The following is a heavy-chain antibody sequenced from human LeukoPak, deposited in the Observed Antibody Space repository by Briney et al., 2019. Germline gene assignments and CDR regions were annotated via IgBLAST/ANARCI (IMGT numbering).Heavy chain of an antibody. CDR1: GYTFTSYA. V-gene: IGHV1-3*01. J-gene: IGHJ4*02. D-gene: IGHD5-18*01. CDR3: ARGIQLWSHYFDY. Sequence: GASVKVSCKASGYTFTSYAMHWVRQAPGQRLEWMGWINAGNGNTKYSQKFQGRVTITRDTSASTAYMELSGLRSEDTAVYYCARGIQLWSHYFDYWGQGTLVTVSS. CDR2: INAGNGNT.